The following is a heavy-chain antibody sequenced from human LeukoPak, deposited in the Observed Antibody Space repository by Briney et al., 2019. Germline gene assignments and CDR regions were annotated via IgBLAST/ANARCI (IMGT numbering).Heavy chain of an antibody. V-gene: IGHV4-59*08. CDR2: IHYSGST. CDR1: GGSISSYY. Sequence: SETLSLTCTVSGGSISSYYWTWIRQPPGKGLEWIGNIHYSGSTNFNASLKSRVTISRDPSKKQFSLNLRSVTAADTAVYYCASAGYWGQGILVTVSS. CDR3: ASAGY. J-gene: IGHJ4*02.